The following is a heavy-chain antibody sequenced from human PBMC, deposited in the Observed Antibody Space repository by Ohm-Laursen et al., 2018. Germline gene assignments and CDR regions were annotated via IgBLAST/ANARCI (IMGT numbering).Heavy chain of an antibody. Sequence: SLRLSCSASGFTFDDYAMHWVRQAPGKGLEWVSGISWNSGSIGYADSVKGRFTISRDNSKNTLYLQMNSLRAEDTAVYYCAKDLWAEHYYDSSGYFDYWGQGTLVTVSS. V-gene: IGHV3-9*01. D-gene: IGHD3-22*01. CDR1: GFTFDDYA. J-gene: IGHJ4*02. CDR2: ISWNSGSI. CDR3: AKDLWAEHYYDSSGYFDY.